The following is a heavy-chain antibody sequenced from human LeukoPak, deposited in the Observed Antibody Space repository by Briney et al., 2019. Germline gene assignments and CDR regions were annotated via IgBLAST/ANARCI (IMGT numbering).Heavy chain of an antibody. CDR1: GGSFSGYY. CDR3: ARAALRYFDWLLNHDAFDI. D-gene: IGHD3-9*01. CDR2: INHSGST. V-gene: IGHV4-34*01. J-gene: IGHJ3*02. Sequence: SETLSLTCAVYGGSFSGYYWSWIRQPPGKGLEWIGEINHSGSTNYNPSLKSRVTISVDTSKNQFSLKLSSVTAADTAVYYCARAALRYFDWLLNHDAFDIWGQGTMVTVSS.